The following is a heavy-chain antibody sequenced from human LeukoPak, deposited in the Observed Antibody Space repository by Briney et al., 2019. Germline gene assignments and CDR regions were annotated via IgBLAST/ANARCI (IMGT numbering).Heavy chain of an antibody. V-gene: IGHV3-74*01. D-gene: IGHD3-16*01. J-gene: IGHJ4*02. CDR2: VNSDGSGT. CDR1: GFTFSNFG. Sequence: GGSLRLSCAASGFTFSNFGMSWVRRAPGKGLVWVSHVNSDGSGTDYADSVKGRFTISRDNAKNTLYLQMNSLRVEDTAVYYCVCLGLGGLSLDWGQGTLVTVSS. CDR3: VCLGLGGLSLD.